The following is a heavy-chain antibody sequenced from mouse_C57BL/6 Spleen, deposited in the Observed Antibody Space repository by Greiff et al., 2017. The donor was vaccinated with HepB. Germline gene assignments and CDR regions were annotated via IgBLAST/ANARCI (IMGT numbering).Heavy chain of an antibody. CDR2: INPSNGGT. V-gene: IGHV1-53*01. D-gene: IGHD2-3*01. CDR3: ARSEGYYVYAMDY. CDR1: GYTFTSYW. Sequence: QVQLQQPGTELVKPGASVKLSCKASGYTFTSYWMHWVKQRPGQGLEWIGNINPSNGGTNYNEKFKSKATLTVDKSSSTAYMQLSSLTSEDSAVYDCARSEGYYVYAMDYWGQGTSVTVSS. J-gene: IGHJ4*01.